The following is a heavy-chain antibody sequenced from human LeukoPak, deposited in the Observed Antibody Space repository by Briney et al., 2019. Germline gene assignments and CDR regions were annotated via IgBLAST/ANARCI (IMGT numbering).Heavy chain of an antibody. V-gene: IGHV3-30*04. D-gene: IGHD1-7*01. J-gene: IGHJ4*02. CDR1: GFTFSSYA. Sequence: AGGSLRLSCAASGFTFSSYAMHWVRQAPGKGLEWVAVISYDGSNKYYADSVKGRFTISRDNSKNPLYLQMNSLRAEDTAVYYCAKDGKTRNWNYFQAKPVYWGQGTLVTVSS. CDR2: ISYDGSNK. CDR3: AKDGKTRNWNYFQAKPVY.